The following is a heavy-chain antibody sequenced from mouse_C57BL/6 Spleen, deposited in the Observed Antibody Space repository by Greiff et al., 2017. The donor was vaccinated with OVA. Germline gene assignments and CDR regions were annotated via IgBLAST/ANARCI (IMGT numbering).Heavy chain of an antibody. D-gene: IGHD2-2*01. Sequence: QVHVKQPGAELVRPGSSVKLSCKASGYTFTSYWMDWVKQRPGQGLEWIGNIYPSDSETHYNQKFKDKATLTVDKSSSTAYMQLSSLTSEDSAVYYCARGKVTGHYLDYWGQGTTLTVSS. CDR2: IYPSDSET. J-gene: IGHJ2*01. CDR3: ARGKVTGHYLDY. CDR1: GYTFTSYW. V-gene: IGHV1-61*01.